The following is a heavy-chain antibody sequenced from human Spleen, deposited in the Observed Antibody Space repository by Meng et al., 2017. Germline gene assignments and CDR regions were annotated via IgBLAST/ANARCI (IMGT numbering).Heavy chain of an antibody. Sequence: QVQTTQGVDGLFKPSESLSPTRTVYGGSFSGFYWTWIRQPPGKGLEWIGEINHSGSTNYNPSLKSRVTMSIDTSKNQISLKLSSVTAADTAVYYCARGVVGDYWYFDLWGRGTLVTVSS. CDR2: INHSGST. J-gene: IGHJ2*01. CDR3: ARGVVGDYWYFDL. CDR1: GGSFSGFY. V-gene: IGHV4-34*01. D-gene: IGHD3-10*01.